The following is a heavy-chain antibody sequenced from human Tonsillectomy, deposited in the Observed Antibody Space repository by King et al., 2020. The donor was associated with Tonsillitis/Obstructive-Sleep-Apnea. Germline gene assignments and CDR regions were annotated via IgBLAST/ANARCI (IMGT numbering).Heavy chain of an antibody. CDR1: GLTFSNYA. V-gene: IGHV3-23*04. Sequence: VQLVESGGDLVQPGGSLRLSCAASGLTFSNYAMSWVRQAPGKGLEWVSAISGNGGSTYYADSVKGRFTISRDNSKNTLYLQMNSLRAEDTAVYYCANRNYYGSGSYFYYFDYWGQGPLVTVSS. CDR2: ISGNGGST. CDR3: ANRNYYGSGSYFYYFDY. D-gene: IGHD3-10*01. J-gene: IGHJ4*02.